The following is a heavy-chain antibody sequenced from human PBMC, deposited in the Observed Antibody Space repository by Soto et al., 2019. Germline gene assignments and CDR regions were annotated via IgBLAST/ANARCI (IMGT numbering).Heavy chain of an antibody. J-gene: IGHJ4*02. V-gene: IGHV3-7*01. CDR3: VRDVGSIMFFGEALSGYFYG. CDR2: IKPDGSEK. D-gene: IGHD3-10*02. CDR1: GFTFSNYW. Sequence: PGMTLRLSFSAYGFTFSNYWMTWFRQAPGKGLEWVANIKPDGSEKYYVDSVKGRFTISRDTAKNSLYLQMNSLRAEDKDVYYCVRDVGSIMFFGEALSGYFYGWSKGPQVTVSS.